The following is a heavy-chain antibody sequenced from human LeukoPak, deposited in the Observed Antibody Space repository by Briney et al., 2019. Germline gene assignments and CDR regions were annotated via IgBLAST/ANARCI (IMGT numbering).Heavy chain of an antibody. V-gene: IGHV1-69*04. D-gene: IGHD5-24*01. J-gene: IGHJ4*02. CDR2: IIPILGIA. CDR3: ARDGYNYPYDY. CDR1: GGTFSSYA. Sequence: GASVKVFCKASGGTFSSYAISWVRQAPGQGLEWMGRIIPILGIANYAQKFQGRVTITADKSTSTAYMELSSLRSEDTAVYYCARDGYNYPYDYWGQGTLVTVSS.